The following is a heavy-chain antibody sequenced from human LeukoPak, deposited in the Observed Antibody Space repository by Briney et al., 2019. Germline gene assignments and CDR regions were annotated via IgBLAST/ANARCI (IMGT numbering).Heavy chain of an antibody. CDR1: SFTFSSYA. J-gene: IGHJ4*02. CDR3: AKGGGADSSSWYFYFDY. CDR2: IGGSGDST. Sequence: GGSLRLSCAASSFTFSSYAMTWVRQAPGKGLDWVSTIGGSGDSTSYADSVKGRFTISRDISKNTLFLQMNSLRAEDTAVYYCAKGGGADSSSWYFYFDYWGQGTLVTVSS. D-gene: IGHD6-13*01. V-gene: IGHV3-23*01.